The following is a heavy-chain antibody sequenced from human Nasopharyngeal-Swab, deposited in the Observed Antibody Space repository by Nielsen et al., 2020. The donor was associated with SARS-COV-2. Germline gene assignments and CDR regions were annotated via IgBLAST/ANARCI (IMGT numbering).Heavy chain of an antibody. Sequence: SQTLSLTCAAYGGSLRGYYWNWIRQPPGKGLEWIGQINHSGSTNYNPSLKSRVTISVDTSKNHFSLKLSSVTAADTAVYYCARLFGTNRGFGVVRYYYYHGMDVWGQGTTVTVSS. D-gene: IGHD3-3*01. CDR1: GGSLRGYY. CDR2: INHSGST. CDR3: ARLFGTNRGFGVVRYYYYHGMDV. V-gene: IGHV4-34*01. J-gene: IGHJ6*02.